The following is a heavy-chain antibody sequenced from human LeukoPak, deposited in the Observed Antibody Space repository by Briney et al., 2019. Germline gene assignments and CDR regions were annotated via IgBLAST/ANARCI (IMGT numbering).Heavy chain of an antibody. D-gene: IGHD2-2*01. CDR3: AKGYCSSTSCPNPIDY. V-gene: IGHV3-23*01. Sequence: GGSLRLSCAASGFTFSSYAMSWVRQAPGKGLEWVSAISGSGGSTYYADSVKGRFTISRDNSKNTLYLQMNSLRAEDTAVYYCAKGYCSSTSCPNPIDYWGQGTLVTVSS. J-gene: IGHJ4*02. CDR1: GFTFSSYA. CDR2: ISGSGGST.